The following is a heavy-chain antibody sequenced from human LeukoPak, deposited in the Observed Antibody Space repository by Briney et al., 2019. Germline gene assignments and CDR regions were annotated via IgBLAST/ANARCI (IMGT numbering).Heavy chain of an antibody. Sequence: GASVKVSCKASGYTFTSYYMHWVRQAPGQGLEWMGWINPNSGGTNYAQKFQGRVTMTRDTSISTAYMELSRLRSDDTAVYYCARSAIFGVVIIEDYWGQGTLVTVSS. CDR3: ARSAIFGVVIIEDY. CDR2: INPNSGGT. V-gene: IGHV1-2*02. D-gene: IGHD3-3*01. CDR1: GYTFTSYY. J-gene: IGHJ4*02.